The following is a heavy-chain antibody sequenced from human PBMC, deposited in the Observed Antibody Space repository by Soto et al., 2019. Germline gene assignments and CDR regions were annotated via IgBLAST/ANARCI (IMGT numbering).Heavy chain of an antibody. Sequence: LRLSCAASGFIFSNNWMHWVRQTPEEGLVWVSRFSVYGSSFYSEDSVSSRFIFSRDNTRNTLYLHMDSFRAEDKGVYYCATGASRNFFDYWGRGTLVTVSS. D-gene: IGHD3-3*01. V-gene: IGHV3-74*01. J-gene: IGHJ4*02. CDR3: ATGASRNFFDY. CDR1: GFIFSNNW. CDR2: FSVYGSSF.